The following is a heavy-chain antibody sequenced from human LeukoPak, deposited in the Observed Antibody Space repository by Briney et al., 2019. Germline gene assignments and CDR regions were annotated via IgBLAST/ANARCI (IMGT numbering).Heavy chain of an antibody. CDR2: IYPGDSDT. V-gene: IGHV5-51*01. D-gene: IGHD3-10*01. CDR1: GYTLTSYW. CDR3: ARLPSVRGIDRYFDY. J-gene: IGHJ4*02. Sequence: GESLKISCKGSGYTLTSYWIGWVRQMPGKGLGWMGIIYPGDSDTRYSPSFQSQVTISVDKSISTAYLQWSSLKASDTAMYYCARLPSVRGIDRYFDYWGQGTLVTVSS.